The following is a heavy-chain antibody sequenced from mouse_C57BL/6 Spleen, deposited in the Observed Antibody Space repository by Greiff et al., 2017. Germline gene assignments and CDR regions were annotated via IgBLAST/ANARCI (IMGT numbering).Heavy chain of an antibody. CDR3: ARWDMDGYDVRFAY. CDR2: INPNNGGT. D-gene: IGHD2-2*01. CDR1: GYTFTDYY. J-gene: IGHJ3*01. V-gene: IGHV1-26*01. Sequence: VQLQQSGPELVKPGASVKISCKASGYTFTDYYMNWVKQSHGKSLEWIGDINPNNGGTSYNQKFKGKATLTVDKSSSTAYMELRSLTSEDSAVYYCARWDMDGYDVRFAYWGQGTLVTVSA.